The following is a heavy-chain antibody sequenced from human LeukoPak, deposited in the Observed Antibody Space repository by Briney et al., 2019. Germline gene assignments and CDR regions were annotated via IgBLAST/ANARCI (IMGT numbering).Heavy chain of an antibody. D-gene: IGHD1-1*01. V-gene: IGHV3-23*01. CDR1: GFTFSSYA. J-gene: IGHJ4*02. Sequence: GGSLRLSCAASGFTFSSYAMSWVRQAPGKGLEWVSTISGSGGSTYYADSVKGRFTISRDNSKNTLYLQMNSLGADDTAVYYCAKGNWRYFDYWGQGTLVTVSS. CDR2: ISGSGGST. CDR3: AKGNWRYFDY.